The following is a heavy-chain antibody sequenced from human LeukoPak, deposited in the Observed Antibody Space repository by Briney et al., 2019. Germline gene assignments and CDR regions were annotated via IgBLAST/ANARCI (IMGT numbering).Heavy chain of an antibody. CDR3: ARVRNSGFRYVDS. J-gene: IGHJ4*02. V-gene: IGHV1-8*02. CDR1: GYTFTTYE. Sequence: ASVKVSCKASGYTFTTYEIYWVRQATGQGLEWEGWMSPNSGDTVYAQKFQGRVTMTTDTSTSTAYMDLRSLRSDDTAVYYCARVRNSGFRYVDSWGQGTLVTVSS. CDR2: MSPNSGDT. D-gene: IGHD5-12*01.